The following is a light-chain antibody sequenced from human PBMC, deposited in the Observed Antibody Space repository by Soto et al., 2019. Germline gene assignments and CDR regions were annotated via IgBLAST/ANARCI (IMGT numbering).Light chain of an antibody. V-gene: IGKV1-33*01. J-gene: IGKJ3*01. CDR1: HDITSY. CDR2: DAS. Sequence: DIQMTQSPSSLSASVGDRVTITCQAIHDITSYLNWYQHKPGKAPKLLIYDASILEAGVPSRFSGGGSGTHFTFTSSSLQPEDVETYYWQKCDYRPIFGPGTTVDFK. CDR3: QKCDYRPI.